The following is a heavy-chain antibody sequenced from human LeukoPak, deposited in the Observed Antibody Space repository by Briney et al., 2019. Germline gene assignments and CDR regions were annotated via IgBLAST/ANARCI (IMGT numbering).Heavy chain of an antibody. CDR2: IYYSGST. CDR3: ASNDFWSGFDY. Sequence: PSETLSLTCTVSGGSISSGDYYWSWIRQPPGKGLEWIGYIYYSGSTYYNPSLKSRVTISVDTSKNQFSLKLSSVTAADTAVYYCASNDFWSGFDYWGQGTLVTVSS. CDR1: GGSISSGDYY. V-gene: IGHV4-30-4*01. J-gene: IGHJ4*02. D-gene: IGHD3-3*01.